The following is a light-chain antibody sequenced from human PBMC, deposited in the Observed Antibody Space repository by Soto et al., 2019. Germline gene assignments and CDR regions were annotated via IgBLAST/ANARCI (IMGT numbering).Light chain of an antibody. J-gene: IGKJ3*01. CDR3: QQYFNAPSFP. CDR2: WTS. Sequence: DIVLTQSPDSLAVSLGERATINCKSSQTILSNSNYKNYLAWYQQRPGQPPKLLIYWTSTRESGVPDRFSGSGSGTDFTLTISSLQAEDVAVYYCQQYFNAPSFPFGPGTRVDIK. V-gene: IGKV4-1*01. CDR1: QTILSNSNYKNY.